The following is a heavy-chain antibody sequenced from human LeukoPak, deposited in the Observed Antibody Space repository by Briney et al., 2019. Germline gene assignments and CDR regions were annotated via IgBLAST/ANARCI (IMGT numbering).Heavy chain of an antibody. CDR2: ISSNGGST. V-gene: IGHV3-64*01. J-gene: IGHJ3*02. D-gene: IGHD3-10*01. Sequence: PGGSLRLSCAASGFTFSSYAMHWVRQAPGKGLEYVSAISSNGGSTYYANSVKGRFTISRDNSKNTLYLQMGSLRAEDMAVYYCARAKAYYGSGSYLVDAFDIWGQGTMVTVSS. CDR3: ARAKAYYGSGSYLVDAFDI. CDR1: GFTFSSYA.